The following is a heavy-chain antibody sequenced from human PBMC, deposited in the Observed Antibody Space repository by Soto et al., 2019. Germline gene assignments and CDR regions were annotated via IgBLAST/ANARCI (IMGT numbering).Heavy chain of an antibody. CDR3: AAVAPALSGSPRENYYYYYGMDV. CDR1: GYTLAELS. CDR2: FDPEDGET. V-gene: IGHV1-24*01. Sequence: GASVKVSCKVSGYTLAELSMHWVRQAPGKGLEWMGGFDPEDGETIYAQKFQGRVTMTEDTSTDTAYMELSSLRSEDTAVYYCAAVAPALSGSPRENYYYYYGMDVWGQGTTVTVSS. J-gene: IGHJ6*02. D-gene: IGHD1-26*01.